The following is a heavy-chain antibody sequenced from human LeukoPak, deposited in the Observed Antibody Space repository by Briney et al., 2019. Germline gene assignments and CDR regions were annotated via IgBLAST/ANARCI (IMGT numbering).Heavy chain of an antibody. J-gene: IGHJ4*02. D-gene: IGHD3-22*01. V-gene: IGHV3-48*03. Sequence: GGSLRLSRAASGFTFSSYEMNWVRQAPGKGLEWVSYISSSGSTIYYADSVKGRFTISRDNAKNSLYLQMNSLRAEDTAVYYCARVLHKRNYDSSTYYGYWGQGTLVTVSS. CDR1: GFTFSSYE. CDR2: ISSSGSTI. CDR3: ARVLHKRNYDSSTYYGY.